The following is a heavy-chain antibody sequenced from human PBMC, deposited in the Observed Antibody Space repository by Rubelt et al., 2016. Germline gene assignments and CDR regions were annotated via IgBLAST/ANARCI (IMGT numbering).Heavy chain of an antibody. J-gene: IGHJ4*02. D-gene: IGHD2-8*02. CDR3: AKDTVTGGLDY. CDR1: GFTFNSYA. CDR2: ISYDGSNN. Sequence: VQLVESGGGLVQPGGSLRLSCAASGFTFNSYAIHWVRQAPGKGLEWVAVISYDGSNNYYADSVKGRFTISRDNSKNTLYLQMNSLRAEDTAVYYCAKDTVTGGLDYWGQGTLVTVSS. V-gene: IGHV3-30*04.